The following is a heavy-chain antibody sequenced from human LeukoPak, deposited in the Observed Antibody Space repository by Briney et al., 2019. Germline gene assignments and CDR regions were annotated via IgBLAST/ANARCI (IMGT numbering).Heavy chain of an antibody. CDR3: ARSGDYYDLYYFDY. CDR2: IYYSGST. D-gene: IGHD3-22*01. Sequence: PSETLSLTCAVSGGSVSDYYWSWIRQPPGKGLEWIGYIYYSGSTNYNPSLKSRVTISVDTSKNQFSLKLSSVTAADTAVYYCARSGDYYDLYYFDYWGQGTLVTVSS. J-gene: IGHJ4*02. CDR1: GGSVSDYY. V-gene: IGHV4-59*02.